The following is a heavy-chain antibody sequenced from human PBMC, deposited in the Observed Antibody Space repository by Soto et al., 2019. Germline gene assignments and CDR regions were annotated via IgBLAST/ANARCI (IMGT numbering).Heavy chain of an antibody. D-gene: IGHD2-2*01. CDR2: IYYSGST. J-gene: IGHJ6*03. V-gene: IGHV4-39*01. Sequence: SETLSLTCTVSGGSISSSSYYWGWIRQPPGKGLEWIGSIYYSGSTYYNPSLKSRVTISVDTSKNQFSLKLSSVTAADTAVYYCAQLVASAPNYYYYYMDVWGKGTTVTVSS. CDR3: AQLVASAPNYYYYYMDV. CDR1: GGSISSSSYY.